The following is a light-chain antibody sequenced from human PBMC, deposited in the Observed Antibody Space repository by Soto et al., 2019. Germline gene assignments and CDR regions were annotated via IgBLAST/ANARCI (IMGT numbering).Light chain of an antibody. Sequence: EIMKTPSPAPLSFSPGGRTNLPCKASPSVSSGVAWYQHKPGQAPRLLIYGASTRATGIPARFSGSGSGTEVTLTISSLKSEDFAVYYCQQYINWPRTFGQGTKLEIK. CDR2: GAS. J-gene: IGKJ2*01. V-gene: IGKV3-15*01. CDR3: QQYINWPRT. CDR1: PSVSSG.